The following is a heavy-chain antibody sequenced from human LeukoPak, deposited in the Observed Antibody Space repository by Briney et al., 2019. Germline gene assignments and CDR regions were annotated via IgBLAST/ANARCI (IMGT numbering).Heavy chain of an antibody. V-gene: IGHV1-2*02. CDR3: ASLAGGSGRDY. J-gene: IGHJ4*02. CDR2: INPNSGGT. Sequence: ASVTVSCTAPGYTFIAYYMHWVRQAPGQGLEWMGWINPNSGGTNYAQKFQGRVTVTRATSISTAYMELSRLRSDDTAVYYCASLAGGSGRDYWGQGTLVTVSS. CDR1: GYTFIAYY. D-gene: IGHD2-15*01.